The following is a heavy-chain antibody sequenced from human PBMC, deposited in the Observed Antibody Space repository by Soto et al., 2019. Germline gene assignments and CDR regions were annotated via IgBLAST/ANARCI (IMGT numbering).Heavy chain of an antibody. CDR2: IGSDTSYI. CDR3: ARDRVESGYPEYFQH. Sequence: GGSLRLSCTASGFSFSNYAVTWVRQAPGKGLEWVSSIGSDTSYIYYADSVKGRFTISRDNSKNTLYLQMNSLRAEDTAVYYCARDRVESGYPEYFQHWGQGTLVTVSS. J-gene: IGHJ1*01. CDR1: GFSFSNYA. V-gene: IGHV3-21*04. D-gene: IGHD3-22*01.